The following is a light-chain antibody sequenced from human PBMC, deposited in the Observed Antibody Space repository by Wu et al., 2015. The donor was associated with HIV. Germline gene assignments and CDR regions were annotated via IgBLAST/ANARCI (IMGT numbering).Light chain of an antibody. CDR2: DSA. CDR1: QSVNWY. Sequence: DILLTQSPATLSLSPGERATLSCRASQSVNWYLAWFQQKPGQVPRLLIYDSANRATGIPGRFSGSGSGTDFTLTINSLEPEDFAVYYCQQRSSWPWTFFGQGTEGGN. J-gene: IGKJ1*01. CDR3: QQRSSWPWTF. V-gene: IGKV3-11*01.